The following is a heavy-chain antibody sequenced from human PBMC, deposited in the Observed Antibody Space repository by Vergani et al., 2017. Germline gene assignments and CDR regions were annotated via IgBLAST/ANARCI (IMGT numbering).Heavy chain of an antibody. V-gene: IGHV3-23*01. CDR3: VKDAWSSENFFDS. CDR1: GFTFGTYA. J-gene: IGHJ4*02. CDR2: LTGGGGRT. D-gene: IGHD1-26*01. Sequence: EVQLLESGGSLKQPGGSLRLSCAASGFTFGTYAMHWVRQAPGKGLEWVSALTGGGGRTYYAGSFKGRYIFSRDNSRDNLYLQMNSLRPEYSAPYYCVKDAWSSENFFDSWGQGTLVTVSS.